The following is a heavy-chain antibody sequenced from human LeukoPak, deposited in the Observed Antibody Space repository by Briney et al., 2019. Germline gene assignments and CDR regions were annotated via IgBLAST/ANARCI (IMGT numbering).Heavy chain of an antibody. CDR1: GGTFSSYA. Sequence: SVKVSCKASGGTFSSYAISWVRQAPGQGLEWMGGIIPIFGTANYAQKFQGRVTITTDGSTSTAYMELSSLRSEDTAVYYCAVGRVGSSTRHYYYYYYMDVWGKGTTVTVSS. CDR3: AVGRVGSSTRHYYYYYYMDV. D-gene: IGHD2-2*01. V-gene: IGHV1-69*05. J-gene: IGHJ6*03. CDR2: IIPIFGTA.